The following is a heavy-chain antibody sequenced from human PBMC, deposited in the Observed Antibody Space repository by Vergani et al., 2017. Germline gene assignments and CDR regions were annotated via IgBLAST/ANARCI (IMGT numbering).Heavy chain of an antibody. CDR2: MNPNSGNT. V-gene: IGHV1-8*01. J-gene: IGHJ6*02. Sequence: VQLVESGAEVKKPGASVKVSCKASGYTFTSYDINWVRQATGQGLEWMGWMNPNSGNTGYAQKFQGRVTMTRNTSISTAYMELSSLRSEDTAVYYCARARSIAVAGSRYYYYGMDVWGQGTTVTVSS. D-gene: IGHD6-19*01. CDR1: GYTFTSYD. CDR3: ARARSIAVAGSRYYYYGMDV.